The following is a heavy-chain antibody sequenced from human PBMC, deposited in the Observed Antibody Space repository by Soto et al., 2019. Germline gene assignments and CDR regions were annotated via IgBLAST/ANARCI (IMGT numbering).Heavy chain of an antibody. CDR3: AREGSDFWSGYRPYYYYYYGMDV. Sequence: ASVKVSCKASGYTFTSYGISWVRQAPGQGLEWMGWISAYNGNTNYAQKLQGRVTMTTDTSTGTAYMELRSLRSDDTAVYYCAREGSDFWSGYRPYYYYYYGMDVWGQGTTVTVSS. CDR1: GYTFTSYG. J-gene: IGHJ6*02. D-gene: IGHD3-3*01. CDR2: ISAYNGNT. V-gene: IGHV1-18*04.